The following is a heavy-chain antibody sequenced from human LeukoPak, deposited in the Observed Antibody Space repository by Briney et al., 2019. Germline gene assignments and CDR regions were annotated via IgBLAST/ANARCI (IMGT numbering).Heavy chain of an antibody. D-gene: IGHD5-24*01. CDR1: GFTFSSYE. V-gene: IGHV3-48*03. CDR3: ARGSRDGYNFYFDY. J-gene: IGHJ4*02. Sequence: GGSLRLSCAASGFTFSSYEMNWVRQAPGKGLEWVSYISSGSTIYDADSVKGRFTISRDNSKNTLYLQMNSLRAEDTAVYYCARGSRDGYNFYFDYWGQGTLVTVSS. CDR2: ISSGSTI.